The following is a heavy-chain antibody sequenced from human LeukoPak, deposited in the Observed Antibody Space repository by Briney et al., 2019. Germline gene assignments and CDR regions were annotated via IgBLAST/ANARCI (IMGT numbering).Heavy chain of an antibody. CDR3: AKIIAGTTVTTDYFDY. D-gene: IGHD4-17*01. V-gene: IGHV3-30*18. CDR2: ISYDGSNK. CDR1: GFTFSSYG. J-gene: IGHJ4*02. Sequence: GGSLRLSCAASGFTFSSYGMHWVRQAPGKGLEWVAVISYDGSNKYYADSVKGRFTISRDNSKNTLYLQMNSLRAEDTAVYYCAKIIAGTTVTTDYFDYWGQRTLVTVSS.